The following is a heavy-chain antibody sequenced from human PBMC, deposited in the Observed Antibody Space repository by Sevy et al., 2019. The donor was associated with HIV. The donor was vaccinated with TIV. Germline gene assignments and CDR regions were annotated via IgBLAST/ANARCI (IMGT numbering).Heavy chain of an antibody. CDR1: GFTFSSYS. CDR3: ARDWDSSSSLFDY. D-gene: IGHD6-6*01. Sequence: GGSLRLSCAASGFTFSSYSMNWVRQAPGKGLEWVSSISSSSSYIFYADSLKGRFTISRDNAKNSLYLQMNSLRAEDTAVYYCARDWDSSSSLFDYWGQGTLVTVSS. CDR2: ISSSSSYI. J-gene: IGHJ4*02. V-gene: IGHV3-21*01.